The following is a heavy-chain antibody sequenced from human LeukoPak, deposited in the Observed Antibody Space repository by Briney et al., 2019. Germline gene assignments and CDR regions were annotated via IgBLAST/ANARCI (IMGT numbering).Heavy chain of an antibody. CDR3: ASTVPAAILGPPGWFDP. Sequence: GASVKVSCKASGGTFSSYAISWVRQAPGQGLEWMGGIIPIFGTANYAQKFQGRVTITTDESTSTAYMELSSLRSEDTAVYYCASTVPAAILGPPGWFDPWGQGTLVTVSS. J-gene: IGHJ5*02. CDR2: IIPIFGTA. CDR1: GGTFSSYA. D-gene: IGHD2-2*02. V-gene: IGHV1-69*05.